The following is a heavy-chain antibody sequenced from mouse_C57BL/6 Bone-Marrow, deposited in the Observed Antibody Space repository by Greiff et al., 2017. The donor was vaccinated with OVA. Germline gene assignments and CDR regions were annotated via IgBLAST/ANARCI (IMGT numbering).Heavy chain of an antibody. V-gene: IGHV6-3*01. D-gene: IGHD1-1*01. CDR2: IRLKSDNYAT. J-gene: IGHJ1*03. CDR1: GFTFSNYW. CDR3: TAYYGSFWYFDV. Sequence: EVKVVESGGGLVQPGGSMKLSCVASGFTFSNYWMNWVRQSPEKGLEWVAQIRLKSDNYATHYAESVKGRFTISRDDSKSSVYLQMNNLRAEDTGIYYCTAYYGSFWYFDVWGTGTTVTVSS.